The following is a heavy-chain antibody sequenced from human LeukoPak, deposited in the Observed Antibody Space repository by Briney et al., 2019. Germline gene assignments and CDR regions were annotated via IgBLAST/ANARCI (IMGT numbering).Heavy chain of an antibody. V-gene: IGHV1-69*13. CDR3: AKPYKYGFRDVHFDY. CDR2: IIPIFGTA. D-gene: IGHD5-24*01. CDR1: GGTFSSYA. Sequence: AASVKVSCKASGGTFSSYAISWVRQAPGQGLEWMGGIIPIFGTANYAQKFQGRVTITADESTSTAYMELSSLRSEDTAVYYCAKPYKYGFRDVHFDYWGQGTLVTVSS. J-gene: IGHJ4*02.